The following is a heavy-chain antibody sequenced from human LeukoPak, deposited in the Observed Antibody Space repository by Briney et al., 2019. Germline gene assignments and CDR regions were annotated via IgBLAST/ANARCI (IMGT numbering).Heavy chain of an antibody. V-gene: IGHV1-8*03. Sequence: ASVKVSCKASGYTFTSYDINWVRQATGQGLEWMGGMNPNSGNTGYAQKFQGRVTITRNTSISTAYMELSSLRSEDTAVYYCARGLIHTIFGVVSRAGAFDIWGQGTMVTVSS. CDR2: MNPNSGNT. CDR3: ARGLIHTIFGVVSRAGAFDI. D-gene: IGHD3-3*01. CDR1: GYTFTSYD. J-gene: IGHJ3*02.